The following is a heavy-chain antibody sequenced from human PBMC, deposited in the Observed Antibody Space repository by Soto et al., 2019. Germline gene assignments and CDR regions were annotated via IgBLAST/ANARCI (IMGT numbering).Heavy chain of an antibody. CDR3: ARAKPGYNWKRHSEGNWFDP. CDR2: VNHSGEA. D-gene: IGHD1-20*01. J-gene: IGHJ5*02. V-gene: IGHV4-34*01. Sequence: SETLSLTCAVYGGSFRNYYWIWVRQPPGKGRECIGEVNHSGEATYNPSLKSRVTISLDQSNNHVSLKMTSLTAEDTAVYYXARAKPGYNWKRHSEGNWFDPWRQGTLVTVSS. CDR1: GGSFRNYY.